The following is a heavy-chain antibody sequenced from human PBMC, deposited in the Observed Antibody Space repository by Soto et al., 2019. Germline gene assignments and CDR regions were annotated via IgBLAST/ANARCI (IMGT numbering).Heavy chain of an antibody. V-gene: IGHV3-30-3*01. CDR2: ISYDGSNK. J-gene: IGHJ6*02. Sequence: QVQLVESGGGVVQPGRSLRLSCAASAFTFSSYAVHWVRQAPGKGLEWVAVISYDGSNKYYADSVKGRFTISRDNSKNTLYLQINSLRAEDTAVYYCAREESYYYYGMDVWGQGTTVTVSS. CDR1: AFTFSSYA. CDR3: AREESYYYYGMDV.